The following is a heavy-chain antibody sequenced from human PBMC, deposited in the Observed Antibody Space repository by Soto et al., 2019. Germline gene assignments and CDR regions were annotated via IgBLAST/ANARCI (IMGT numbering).Heavy chain of an antibody. D-gene: IGHD3-3*01. V-gene: IGHV3-23*01. J-gene: IGHJ5*02. CDR3: AKSFGSGGVAWFDP. CDR1: GFSFSSYA. Sequence: GGSLRLSCAASGFSFSSYAMSWVRQAPGKGLEWVSAISGSGGSTYYADSVKGRFTISRDNSKNTLYLQMNSLRAEDTAVYYCAKSFGSGGVAWFDPWGQGTLVTVS. CDR2: ISGSGGST.